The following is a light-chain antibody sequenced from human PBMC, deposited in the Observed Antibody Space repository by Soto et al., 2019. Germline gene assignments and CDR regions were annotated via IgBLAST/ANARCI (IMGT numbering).Light chain of an antibody. J-gene: IGLJ1*01. CDR2: DVS. V-gene: IGLV2-14*01. Sequence: QSVLTQPASVSGSPGQSSTISCAGTSSDVGGYNYVSWYQQHPGKAPKLMIYDVSNRPSGVANRFSGSKSANTASLTVSGLQAEDEADYYCSSSTRTSTYVFGTGTKLTV. CDR1: SSDVGGYNY. CDR3: SSSTRTSTYV.